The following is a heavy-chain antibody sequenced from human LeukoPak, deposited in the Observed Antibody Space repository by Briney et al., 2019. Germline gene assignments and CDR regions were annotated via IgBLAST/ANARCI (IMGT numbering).Heavy chain of an antibody. CDR2: VYHTGST. Sequence: SETLSLTCAVSGGSISSPNWWTWVRQPPGKGLEWFGEVYHTGSTNYNPSLKSRVTISVDKSNNQFSLRLTSVTAADTAVYYCASRHDSGPYWGQGTLVTVSS. CDR1: GGSISSPNW. J-gene: IGHJ4*02. V-gene: IGHV4-4*02. CDR3: ASRHDSGPY. D-gene: IGHD4-17*01.